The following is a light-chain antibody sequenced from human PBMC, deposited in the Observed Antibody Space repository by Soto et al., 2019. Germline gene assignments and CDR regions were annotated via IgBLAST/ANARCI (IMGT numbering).Light chain of an antibody. CDR1: QSVSNNY. CDR2: GAS. CDR3: QQYSNWPLYT. V-gene: IGKV3-20*01. J-gene: IGKJ2*01. Sequence: EIVLTQSPGTLSLSTGERATLSCRASQSVSNNYLAWYQQKPGQAPRLLIYGASNRATGIRDRFSGSGSGTYFTLTISRLEPEDFAVYYCQQYSNWPLYTFGQGTKLEIK.